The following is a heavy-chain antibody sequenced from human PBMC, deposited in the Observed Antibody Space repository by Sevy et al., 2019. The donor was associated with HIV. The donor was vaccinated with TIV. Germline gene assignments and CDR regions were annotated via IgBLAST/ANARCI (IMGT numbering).Heavy chain of an antibody. V-gene: IGHV3-30-3*01. CDR2: ISYDGSNK. J-gene: IGHJ4*02. CDR1: GFTFSSYA. Sequence: GGSLRLSCAASGFTFSSYAMHWVRQAPGKGLEWVAVISYDGSNKYYADSVKGRFTISRDNSKNTLYLRMNSLRAEDTAVYYCARGILEGWELLYFDYWGQGTLVTVSS. CDR3: ARGILEGWELLYFDY. D-gene: IGHD1-26*01.